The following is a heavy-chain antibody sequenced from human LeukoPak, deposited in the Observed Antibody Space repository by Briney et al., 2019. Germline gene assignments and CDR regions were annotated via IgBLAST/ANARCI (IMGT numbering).Heavy chain of an antibody. CDR3: AQGGSYYDFWSGYSAI. D-gene: IGHD3-3*01. CDR1: GFTFSSYA. J-gene: IGHJ4*02. Sequence: QSGGSLRLSCAASGFTFSSYAMSWVRQAPGKGLDWVSGISGGGDTTYYADSVKGRFTISRDNPKNMVNLQMNSLRAEDTGVYYCAQGGSYYDFWSGYSAIWGQGTLVSVSS. V-gene: IGHV3-23*01. CDR2: ISGGGDTT.